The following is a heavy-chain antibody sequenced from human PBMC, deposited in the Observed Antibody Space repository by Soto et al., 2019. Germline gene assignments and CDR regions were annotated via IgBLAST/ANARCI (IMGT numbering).Heavy chain of an antibody. CDR2: ISAYNGDT. D-gene: IGHD1-26*01. V-gene: IGHV1-18*01. CDR3: ARDLSGSLPDY. Sequence: ASVKVSCKASGYTFATYGITWVLQAPGQGLEWMGWISAYNGDTNYAQKFQGRVTMTTDTSTSTAYMELRSLRSDDTAVYYCARDLSGSLPDYWGQGTLVTVSS. J-gene: IGHJ4*02. CDR1: GYTFATYG.